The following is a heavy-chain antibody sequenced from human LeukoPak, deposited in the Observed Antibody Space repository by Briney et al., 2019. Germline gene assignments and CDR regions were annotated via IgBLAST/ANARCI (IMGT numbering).Heavy chain of an antibody. CDR2: IYPSGST. CDR1: GGSISSYF. J-gene: IGHJ4*02. D-gene: IGHD6-19*01. V-gene: IGHV4-4*07. CDR3: ARARAVAAPFDY. Sequence: SETLSLTCTVSGGSISSYFWSWIRQPAGKGLEWIGRIYPSGSTNYNPSLKSRVTMSVDTSKNQLFLNLTSVTAADTAVYYCARARAVAAPFDYWGQGTLVTVSS.